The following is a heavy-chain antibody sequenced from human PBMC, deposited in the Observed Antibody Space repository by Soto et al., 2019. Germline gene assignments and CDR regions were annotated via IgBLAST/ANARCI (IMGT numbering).Heavy chain of an antibody. V-gene: IGHV3-23*01. Sequence: GGSLRLSCAASGFRFSGYVMSWVRQAPGRGLEWVSGMSGSSGSTYYADSVKGRFTISRDNSENTLFLLMSSLRAEDTAVYFCARDSYGEFPFGPISSWGQGTLVTVSS. D-gene: IGHD3-10*01. CDR3: ARDSYGEFPFGPISS. J-gene: IGHJ4*02. CDR2: MSGSSGST. CDR1: GFRFSGYV.